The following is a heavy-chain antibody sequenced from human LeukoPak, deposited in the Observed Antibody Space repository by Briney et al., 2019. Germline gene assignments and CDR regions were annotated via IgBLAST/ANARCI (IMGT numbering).Heavy chain of an antibody. D-gene: IGHD5-12*01. V-gene: IGHV3-33*06. CDR1: GFTFSSYG. Sequence: GRSLRLSCAASGFTFSSYGMHWARQAPGKGLEWVAVIWYDGSNKYYADPVKGRFTISRDNFKNTLYLQMNSLRAEDTAVYYCAKDLGGGYGIFDHWGQGTLVTVSS. CDR3: AKDLGGGYGIFDH. J-gene: IGHJ4*02. CDR2: IWYDGSNK.